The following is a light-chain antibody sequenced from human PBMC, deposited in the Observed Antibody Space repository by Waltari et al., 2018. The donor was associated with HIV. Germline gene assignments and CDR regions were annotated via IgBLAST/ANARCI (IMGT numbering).Light chain of an antibody. CDR2: EGR. J-gene: IGLJ3*02. V-gene: IGLV2-18*02. Sequence: QSALTQPPSVSGSPGQSVTISCTGTSSDVGSYNRVSWDQQVPGTAPKLLFHEGRNRPSGVPDRFSGSKSGNTASLTISGLQADDEADYYCSSYTTTSTLWVFGGGTKLTVL. CDR3: SSYTTTSTLWV. CDR1: SSDVGSYNR.